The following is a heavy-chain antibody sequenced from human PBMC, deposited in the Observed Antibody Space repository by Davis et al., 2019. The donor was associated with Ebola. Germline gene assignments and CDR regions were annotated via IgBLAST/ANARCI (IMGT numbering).Heavy chain of an antibody. J-gene: IGHJ4*02. V-gene: IGHV3-64D*08. D-gene: IGHD5-12*01. CDR1: GFTFSNYG. CDR3: VKGWMVHDF. CDR2: IQSNGEII. Sequence: GESLKISCSASGFTFSNYGMHWVRQAPGKGLEFVSAIQSNGEIIHYADSVKGRVTISRDNSKKSVYLQMTSLKVEDTAVYYCVKGWMVHDFWGQGTLVTVSS.